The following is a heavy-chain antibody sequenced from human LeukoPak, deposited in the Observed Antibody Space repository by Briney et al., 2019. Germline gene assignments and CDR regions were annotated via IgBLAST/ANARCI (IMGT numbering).Heavy chain of an antibody. CDR3: AKDGGFGELTFDY. V-gene: IGHV3-30*18. D-gene: IGHD3-10*01. J-gene: IGHJ4*02. Sequence: GGSLRLSCAASGFTFSSYGMHWVRQAPGKGLEWVAVISYDGSNKYYADSVKGRFTISRDNSKNTLYLQMNSLGAKDTAVYYCAKDGGFGELTFDYWGQGTLVTVSS. CDR1: GFTFSSYG. CDR2: ISYDGSNK.